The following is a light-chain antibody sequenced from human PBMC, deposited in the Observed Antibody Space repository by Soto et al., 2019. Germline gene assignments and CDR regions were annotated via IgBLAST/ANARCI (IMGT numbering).Light chain of an antibody. Sequence: EIVLTQSPGTLSLSPWERATLSCRASQSVSSSYLAWYQQKPGQAPRLLIYGASSRATGIPDRFSGSGSGTDFTLTISRLEPEDFAVYYCQQYGSSPGTTFGQGTRLEIK. CDR2: GAS. CDR3: QQYGSSPGTT. J-gene: IGKJ5*01. V-gene: IGKV3-20*01. CDR1: QSVSSSY.